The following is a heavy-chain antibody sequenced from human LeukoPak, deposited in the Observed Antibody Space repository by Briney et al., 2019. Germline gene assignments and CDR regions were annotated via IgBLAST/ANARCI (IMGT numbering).Heavy chain of an antibody. J-gene: IGHJ4*02. V-gene: IGHV3-53*01. CDR2: IYSGGFT. CDR1: GFTVSSNY. D-gene: IGHD5-18*01. Sequence: GSLRLSCAASGFTVSSNYMSWVRQAPGKGLEWVSVIYSGGFTDYADSVKGRFTISRDNSKNTLYLQMNSLRVEDTAVYYCASGKATATAQGYWGQGTLVTVSS. CDR3: ASGKATATAQGY.